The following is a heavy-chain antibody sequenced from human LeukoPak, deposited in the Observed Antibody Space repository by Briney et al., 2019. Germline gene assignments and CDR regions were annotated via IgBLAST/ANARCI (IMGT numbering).Heavy chain of an antibody. CDR1: GGSMSNRNYN. D-gene: IGHD3-10*01. J-gene: IGHJ2*01. V-gene: IGHV4-39*01. CDR3: ARSFGSGTQSLYFVL. CDR2: IFYTGTT. Sequence: SETLSLICTVSGGSMSNRNYNWSWIRQPPGKELEWIGNIFYTGTTYYNPSLKSRVTIAVDTSKNQFSLKLSSVTAADTAVYYCARSFGSGTQSLYFVLWGRGTLVTVSS.